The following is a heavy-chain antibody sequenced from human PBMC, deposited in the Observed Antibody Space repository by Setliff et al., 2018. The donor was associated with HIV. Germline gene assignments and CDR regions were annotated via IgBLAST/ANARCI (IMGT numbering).Heavy chain of an antibody. D-gene: IGHD6-19*01. CDR2: IYWDDDK. J-gene: IGHJ1*01. CDR3: THRRGRWLHFEH. Sequence: SGPTLVNPTQTVTLTCSFSGFSLSDNGMGVGRIRQPPGKALEWLAFIYWDDDKLYSPSLKSRLTITKDTSKNQVVLTMTNMDPADTGTYFCTHRRGRWLHFEHWGQGTLVTVSS. CDR1: GFSLSDNGMG. V-gene: IGHV2-5*02.